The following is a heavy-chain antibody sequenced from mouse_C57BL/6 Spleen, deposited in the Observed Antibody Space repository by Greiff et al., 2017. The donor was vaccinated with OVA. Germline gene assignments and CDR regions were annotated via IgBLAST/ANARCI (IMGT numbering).Heavy chain of an antibody. J-gene: IGHJ2*01. D-gene: IGHD1-1*01. CDR3: ARRRDGSSFDY. CDR2: IYPRSGNT. CDR1: GYTFTSYG. V-gene: IGHV1-81*01. Sequence: VHLVESGAELARPGASVKLSCKASGYTFTSYGISWVKQRTGQGLEWIGEIYPRSGNTYYNEKFKGKATLTADKSSSTAYMELRSLTSEDSAVYFCARRRDGSSFDYWGQGTTLTVSS.